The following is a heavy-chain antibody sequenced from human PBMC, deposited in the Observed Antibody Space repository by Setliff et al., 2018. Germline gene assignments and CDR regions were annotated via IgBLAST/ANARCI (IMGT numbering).Heavy chain of an antibody. J-gene: IGHJ4*02. CDR2: IYHSGST. CDR1: GGSISSYY. Sequence: TSETLSLTCTVSGGSISSYYWSWIRQPPGKRLEWIGYIYHSGSTNYNPSLESRVTISVDTSKNQFSLRLNSATAADTAVYYCARLRGAFDYWGQGTLVTVSS. V-gene: IGHV4-59*01. D-gene: IGHD3-16*01. CDR3: ARLRGAFDY.